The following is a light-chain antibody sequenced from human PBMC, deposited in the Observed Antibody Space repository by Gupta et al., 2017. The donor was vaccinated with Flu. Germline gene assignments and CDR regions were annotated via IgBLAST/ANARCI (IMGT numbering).Light chain of an antibody. J-gene: IGKJ5*01. Sequence: ATLSLSPGERATLSCRASQSVRSYLAWYKQKPGQAPRLLIYDASNRDTGIPARFSGSGYGTDFTLTISSREPEDFAVYYCQQHSNWPPVTFGQGTRLEIK. CDR1: QSVRSY. CDR3: QQHSNWPPVT. V-gene: IGKV3-11*01. CDR2: DAS.